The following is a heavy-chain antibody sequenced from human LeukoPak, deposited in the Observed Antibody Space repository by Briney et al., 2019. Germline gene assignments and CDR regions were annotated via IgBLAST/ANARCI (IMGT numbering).Heavy chain of an antibody. CDR1: GYTFTSYG. Sequence: ASVKVSCKASGYTFTSYGISWVRQAPGQGLEWMGWISAYNGNTNYAQKLQGRVTMTTDTSTSTAYMELRSLRSDDTAVYYCARDQITMVRGVKNWSDPWGQGTLVTVSS. CDR3: ARDQITMVRGVKNWSDP. D-gene: IGHD3-10*01. J-gene: IGHJ5*02. CDR2: ISAYNGNT. V-gene: IGHV1-18*04.